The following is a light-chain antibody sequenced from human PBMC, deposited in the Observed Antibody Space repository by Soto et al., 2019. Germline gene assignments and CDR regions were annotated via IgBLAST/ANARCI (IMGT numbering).Light chain of an antibody. J-gene: IGKJ4*01. V-gene: IGKV3-11*01. CDR3: HQRINWPLT. CDR2: DAS. Sequence: EIVLTQSPATLSLSPGERATLSCRASQSVSSFLAWYQQKPGQAPRLLIYDASKRASGIPTRFSGSGSGTEFTLTISSLEPEDFAVYYCHQRINWPLTFGGGTKVEI. CDR1: QSVSSF.